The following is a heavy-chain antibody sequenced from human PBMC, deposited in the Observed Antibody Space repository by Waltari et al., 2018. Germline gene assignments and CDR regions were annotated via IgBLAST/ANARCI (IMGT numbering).Heavy chain of an antibody. CDR3: ARETLPGNKIIDY. D-gene: IGHD1-1*01. CDR1: GYTFTAYY. CDR2: INANTGDS. Sequence: QVQLVQSGAEVTEPGASVKVSCKTSGYTFTAYYLHWVRQAPGQGLEWMAWINANTGDSKSAQTFQGRVTVTRDTSITTAYLELSGLRSDDTALYYCARETLPGNKIIDYWGQGTLVTVSS. V-gene: IGHV1-2*02. J-gene: IGHJ4*02.